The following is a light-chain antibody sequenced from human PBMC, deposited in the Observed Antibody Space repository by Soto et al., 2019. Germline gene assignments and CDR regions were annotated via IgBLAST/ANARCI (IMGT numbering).Light chain of an antibody. CDR1: QGIFNY. CDR3: QKDYSAVFT. CDR2: HAC. Sequence: DIQLTQSPSSLSASVGDRVTITCRASQGIFNYLAWYQQGPGQVPKLLIYHACTLQSGVPSRFSGSGSGTDFTLTISSMQPEDVATYYCQKDYSAVFTFGPGTKVDIK. J-gene: IGKJ3*01. V-gene: IGKV1-27*01.